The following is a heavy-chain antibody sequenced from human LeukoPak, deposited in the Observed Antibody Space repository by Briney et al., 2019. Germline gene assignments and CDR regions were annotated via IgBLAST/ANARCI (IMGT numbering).Heavy chain of an antibody. D-gene: IGHD5-18*01. CDR3: AREDARYSYGYYFDY. V-gene: IGHV4-31*03. CDR1: GGSISSGGYY. CDR2: IYYSGST. J-gene: IGHJ4*02. Sequence: PSETLSLTCTVSGGSISSGGYYWSWIRQHPGKGLEWIGYIYYSGSTYYNPSLKGRVTISVDTSKNQFSLKLSSVTAADTAVYYCAREDARYSYGYYFDYWGQGTLVTVSS.